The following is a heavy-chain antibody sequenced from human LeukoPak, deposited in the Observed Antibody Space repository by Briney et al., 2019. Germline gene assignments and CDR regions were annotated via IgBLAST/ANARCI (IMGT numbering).Heavy chain of an antibody. CDR2: IYYRGRT. CDR1: GGSINNYY. D-gene: IGHD4-17*01. J-gene: IGHJ4*02. CDR3: ARGGDYGDLRYFDY. Sequence: PTETLSLTCTVSGGSINNYYWSWIRQPPGKGLEWIGYIYYRGRTNYNPSLKSRVTFSVDTSKNRFSLKLNSVTAADTAVYYCARGGDYGDLRYFDYWGQGTLVTVSS. V-gene: IGHV4-59*01.